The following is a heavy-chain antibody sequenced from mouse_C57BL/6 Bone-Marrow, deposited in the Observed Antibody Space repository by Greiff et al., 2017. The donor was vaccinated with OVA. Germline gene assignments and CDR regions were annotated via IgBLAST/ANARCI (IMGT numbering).Heavy chain of an antibody. Sequence: QVQLQQSGPELVKPGASVKISCKASGYAFSSSWMNWVKQRPGKGLEWIGRINPGDGDTNYNGKFKGKATLTADKSSSTAYMQLSSLTSEDSAVYFCARSFYYGSSPGAMDYWGQGTSVTVSS. V-gene: IGHV1-82*01. CDR1: GYAFSSSW. CDR3: ARSFYYGSSPGAMDY. J-gene: IGHJ4*01. CDR2: INPGDGDT. D-gene: IGHD1-1*01.